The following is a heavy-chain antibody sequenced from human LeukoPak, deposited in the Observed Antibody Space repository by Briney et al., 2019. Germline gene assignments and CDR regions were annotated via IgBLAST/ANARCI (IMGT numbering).Heavy chain of an antibody. CDR1: GFTFDDYG. J-gene: IGHJ4*02. Sequence: GGSLRLSCAASGFTFDDYGMSWVRQAPGKGLEWVSGINWNGGSTGYADSVKGRFTISRDNAKNSLYLQMNSLRAEDTAVYYCARSYYDSSGSPGIFGHWGQGTLVTVSS. CDR2: INWNGGST. V-gene: IGHV3-20*04. CDR3: ARSYYDSSGSPGIFGH. D-gene: IGHD3-22*01.